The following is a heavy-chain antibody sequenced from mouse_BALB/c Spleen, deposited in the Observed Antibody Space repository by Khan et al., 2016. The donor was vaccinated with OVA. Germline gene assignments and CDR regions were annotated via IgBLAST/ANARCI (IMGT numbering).Heavy chain of an antibody. J-gene: IGHJ3*01. CDR1: GFTFSTYG. CDR3: ARLAYYYDSEGCAY. Sequence: VQLKESGGDLVTPGGSLKLSCAASGFTFSTYGMSWVRQTPDKRLEWVATFSTGGGYTYYPDSVKGRFTISRDNAKNTLYLQMSSRKSEDTAMFYSARLAYYYDSEGCAYWGQGTLVTVSA. CDR2: FSTGGGYT. V-gene: IGHV5-6*01. D-gene: IGHD1-1*01.